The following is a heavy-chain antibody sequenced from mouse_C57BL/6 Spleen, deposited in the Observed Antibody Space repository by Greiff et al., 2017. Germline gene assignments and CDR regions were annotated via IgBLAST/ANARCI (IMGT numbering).Heavy chain of an antibody. CDR1: GYTFTSYW. Sequence: VQLQQPGAELVMPGASVKLSCKASGYTFTSYWMHWVKQRPGQGLEWIGEIDPSDSYTNYNQKFKGKSTLTVDKSSSTAYMQLSSLTSEDSAVYYCARSTHYWGQGTTLTVSS. CDR2: IDPSDSYT. J-gene: IGHJ2*01. CDR3: ARSTHY. V-gene: IGHV1-69*01. D-gene: IGHD2-1*01.